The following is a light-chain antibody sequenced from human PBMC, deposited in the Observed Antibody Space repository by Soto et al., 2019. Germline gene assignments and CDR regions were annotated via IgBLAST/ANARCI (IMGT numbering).Light chain of an antibody. J-gene: IGLJ1*01. Sequence: QSVLTQPPSVSGAPGQRVTISCTGGSSNIGAGYDVQWYQQLPGTAPRLLIYGNNNRPSGVPERFSGSNSGTSASLAISGLQAEDELDYYCQSYDTGLGGYVFGTGTKVTVL. CDR2: GNN. CDR1: SSNIGAGYD. V-gene: IGLV1-40*01. CDR3: QSYDTGLGGYV.